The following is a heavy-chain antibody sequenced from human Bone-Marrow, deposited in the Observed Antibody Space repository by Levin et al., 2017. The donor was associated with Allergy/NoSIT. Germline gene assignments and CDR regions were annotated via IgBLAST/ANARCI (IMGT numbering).Heavy chain of an antibody. CDR3: ARNGAWSFEF. CDR2: INRDGGDG. Sequence: TGGSLRLSCASSGFTFSGYWMAWVRQAPGKGLVWVANINRDGGDGYYVDSVKGRFTISRDNARNSLDLQMNSLRVEDTAVYYCARNGAWSFEFWGQGTLVAVSS. CDR1: GFTFSGYW. V-gene: IGHV3-7*02. J-gene: IGHJ4*02. D-gene: IGHD2-15*01.